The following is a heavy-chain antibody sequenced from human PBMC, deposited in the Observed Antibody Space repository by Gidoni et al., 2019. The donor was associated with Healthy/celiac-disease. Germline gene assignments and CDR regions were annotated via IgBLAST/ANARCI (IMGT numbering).Heavy chain of an antibody. CDR1: GFTFSGYG. Sequence: QVQLVESGGGVVQPGRSLRLPCAASGFTFSGYGMHGVRQAPGKGLEWVAVIWYDGSNKYYADSGKGRFTISRDNSKNTLYLQMNSLRAEDTAVYYCARVGGNTMVRGVIPFDYWGQGTLVTVSS. CDR2: IWYDGSNK. J-gene: IGHJ4*02. CDR3: ARVGGNTMVRGVIPFDY. V-gene: IGHV3-33*01. D-gene: IGHD3-10*01.